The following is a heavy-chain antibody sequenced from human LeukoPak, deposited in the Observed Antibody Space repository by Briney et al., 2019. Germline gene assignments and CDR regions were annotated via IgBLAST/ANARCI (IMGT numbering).Heavy chain of an antibody. CDR1: GLTLSTYA. CDR3: VNTREYSGYLYDR. CDR2: ISSNGGST. J-gene: IGHJ4*02. V-gene: IGHV3-64D*06. D-gene: IGHD5-12*01. Sequence: PGGSLRLSCSGSGLTLSTYAMHWVRQAPGKGLEYVSAISSNGGSTYYADSVKGRFTISRDNSKNTLYLQMSSLRAEDTAVYYCVNTREYSGYLYDRWGQGTLVTVSS.